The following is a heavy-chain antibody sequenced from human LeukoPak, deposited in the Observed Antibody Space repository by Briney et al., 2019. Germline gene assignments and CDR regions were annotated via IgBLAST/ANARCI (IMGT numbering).Heavy chain of an antibody. CDR1: GFTFNNYA. J-gene: IGHJ6*04. CDR3: AKAVYYNYYYCGVDV. D-gene: IGHD3-10*01. Sequence: GGSLRLSCAASGFTFNNYALSWVRQAPGKGLEWVSAISGSGGSTYYADSVKGRFTISRDNSKNTLYLQMNSLRAEDTAVYYCAKAVYYNYYYCGVDVWGKGTTVTVSS. CDR2: ISGSGGST. V-gene: IGHV3-23*01.